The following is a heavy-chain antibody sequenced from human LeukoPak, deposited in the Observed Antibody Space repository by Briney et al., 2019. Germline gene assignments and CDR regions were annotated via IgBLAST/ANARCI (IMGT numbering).Heavy chain of an antibody. V-gene: IGHV3-30*02. D-gene: IGHD5-12*01. J-gene: IGHJ6*03. CDR3: AKGGDYPYYYYYIDV. Sequence: PGGSLRLSCAASRFTFSSYGMHWVRQAPGKGLEWVAYIQYDGSNEQYADSVKGRFTISRDNSKNTMYLHMTSLRAEDTAVYYCAKGGDYPYYYYYIDVWGKGTPVTVSS. CDR1: RFTFSSYG. CDR2: IQYDGSNE.